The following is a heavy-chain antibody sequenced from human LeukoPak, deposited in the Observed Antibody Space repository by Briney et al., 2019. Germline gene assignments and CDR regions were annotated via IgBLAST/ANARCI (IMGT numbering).Heavy chain of an antibody. Sequence: ASVKVSCKASGYTFTNYYLHWVRQAPGQGLEWMGIINPGGGSTSYAQKFQGRVTMTRDTSTSTVYMELSSLRSEDTAVYYCARGPYYYDSSGFYSNYWGQGTLVTVSS. J-gene: IGHJ4*02. D-gene: IGHD3-22*01. V-gene: IGHV1-46*01. CDR2: INPGGGST. CDR3: ARGPYYYDSSGFYSNY. CDR1: GYTFTNYY.